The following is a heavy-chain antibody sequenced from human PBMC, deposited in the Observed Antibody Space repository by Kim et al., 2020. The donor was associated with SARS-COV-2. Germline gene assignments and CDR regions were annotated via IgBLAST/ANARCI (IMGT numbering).Heavy chain of an antibody. J-gene: IGHJ4*02. D-gene: IGHD4-17*01. CDR3: ARKPYGEERYFDY. Sequence: YADPVRGRFTMSRDNDRNSVYLQMESLRAEDTAIYFCARKPYGEERYFDYWGQGTLVTVSS. V-gene: IGHV3-48*03.